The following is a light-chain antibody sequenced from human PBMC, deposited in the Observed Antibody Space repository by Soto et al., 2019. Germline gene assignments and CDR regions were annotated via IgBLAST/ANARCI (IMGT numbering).Light chain of an antibody. CDR1: SSDVGGYDF. CDR2: DVN. J-gene: IGLJ1*01. V-gene: IGLV2-14*01. CDR3: SSYTSSHTRV. Sequence: QSVLTQPASVSGSPGQSITISCTGTSSDVGGYDFVSWYQHHPDKAPKLMIYDVNNRPSGLSDRFSGSKSGNTASLTISGLQTEDEADYYCSSYTSSHTRVFGTGTKLTVL.